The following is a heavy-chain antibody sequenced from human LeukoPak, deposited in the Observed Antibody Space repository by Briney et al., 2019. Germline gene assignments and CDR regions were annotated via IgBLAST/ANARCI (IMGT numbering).Heavy chain of an antibody. J-gene: IGHJ4*02. CDR1: GFTFSSYS. CDR3: ATVSGSEVY. V-gene: IGHV3-48*01. Sequence: GGSLRLSCAASGFTFSSYSINWVRQAPGKGLEWASYISSGSGFIYYADSVKGRFTISRDNAKNSLYLQMNSLRAEDTAVYYCATVSGSEVYWGQGTLVTVSS. CDR2: ISSGSGFI. D-gene: IGHD6-19*01.